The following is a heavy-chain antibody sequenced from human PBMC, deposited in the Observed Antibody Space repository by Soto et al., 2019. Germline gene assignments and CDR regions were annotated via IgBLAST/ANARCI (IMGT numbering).Heavy chain of an antibody. J-gene: IGHJ3*01. D-gene: IGHD3-9*01. CDR1: GFNFGLYA. V-gene: IGHV3-23*01. Sequence: PGGSLRLSCAASGFNFGLYAMTWVRQTPGKRLEWVSEISSSSGRTTRYADSVQGRFTISRDNSKNTLYLEMTSLGADDTGIYFCAQMTVLTSSAFDVWGQGTMVTVSS. CDR2: ISSSSGRTT. CDR3: AQMTVLTSSAFDV.